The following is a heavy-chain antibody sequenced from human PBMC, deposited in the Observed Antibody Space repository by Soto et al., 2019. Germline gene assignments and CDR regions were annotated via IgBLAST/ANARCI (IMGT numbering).Heavy chain of an antibody. J-gene: IGHJ4*02. Sequence: ALVKVSCKASGYTFTSYGISWVRQAPGQGLEWMGWISAYNGNTNYAQKLQGRVTMTTDTSTSTAYMELSGLKSDDTAVYYCATPTPLRGAMITNINFDFWGQGTPVTVSP. CDR3: ATPTPLRGAMITNINFDF. D-gene: IGHD3-10*01. CDR1: GYTFTSYG. V-gene: IGHV1-18*04. CDR2: ISAYNGNT.